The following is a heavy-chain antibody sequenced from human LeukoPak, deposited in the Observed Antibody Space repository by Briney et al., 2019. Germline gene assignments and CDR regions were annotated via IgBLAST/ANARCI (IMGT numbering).Heavy chain of an antibody. J-gene: IGHJ4*02. CDR2: ISGSGGST. V-gene: IGHV3-23*01. CDR1: GFTFSSYA. CDR3: ASPPLGYCSGGSCSNPDY. D-gene: IGHD2-15*01. Sequence: GGSLRLSCAASGFTFSSYAMSWVRQAPGKGLEWVSAISGSGGSTYYADSVKGRFTISRDNSKNTLYLQMNSLRAEDTAVYYCASPPLGYCSGGSCSNPDYWGQGTLVTVSS.